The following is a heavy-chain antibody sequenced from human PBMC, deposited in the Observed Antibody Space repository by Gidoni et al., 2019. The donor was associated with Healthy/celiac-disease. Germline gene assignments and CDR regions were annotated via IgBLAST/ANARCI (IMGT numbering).Heavy chain of an antibody. CDR3: VRTGITMIVVVSYFDY. CDR2: ISSNGGST. J-gene: IGHJ4*02. V-gene: IGHV3-64D*08. D-gene: IGHD3-22*01. Sequence: EVQLVESGGGLVQPGGSLRLSCSASGFTFSSYAMHWVRQAPGKGLEYVSAISSNGGSTYYADSVKGRFTISRDNSKNTLYLQMSSLRAEDTAVYYCVRTGITMIVVVSYFDYWGQGTLVTVSS. CDR1: GFTFSSYA.